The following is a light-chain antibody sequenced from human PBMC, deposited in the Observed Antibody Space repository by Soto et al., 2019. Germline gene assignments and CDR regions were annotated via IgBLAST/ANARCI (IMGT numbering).Light chain of an antibody. CDR3: SSSASSKSYV. CDR2: DVS. Sequence: QSALTQPASVSGSPGQSITISCTGTSRDVGGYNYVSWYQQHPGKAPKLIIYDVSNRPSGVSNRFSGSKSDNTASLTISGLKAEDEADYYCSSSASSKSYVFGGGTKLAVL. CDR1: SRDVGGYNY. V-gene: IGLV2-14*03. J-gene: IGLJ1*01.